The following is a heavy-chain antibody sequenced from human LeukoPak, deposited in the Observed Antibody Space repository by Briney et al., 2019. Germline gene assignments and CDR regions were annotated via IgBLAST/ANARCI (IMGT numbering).Heavy chain of an antibody. D-gene: IGHD6-13*01. CDR1: GFTFSSYS. CDR2: ISSSSSYI. J-gene: IGHJ5*02. CDR3: ARGVDSSSLRWFDP. V-gene: IGHV3-21*01. Sequence: GGSLRLSCAASGFTFSSYSMNWVRQAPGKGLEWVSSISSSSSYIYYADSVKGRFTISRDNAKNSLYLQMNSLRADDTAVYYCARGVDSSSLRWFDPWGQGTLVTVSS.